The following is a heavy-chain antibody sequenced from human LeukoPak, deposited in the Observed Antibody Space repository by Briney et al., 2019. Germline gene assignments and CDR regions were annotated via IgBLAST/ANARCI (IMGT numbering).Heavy chain of an antibody. Sequence: VKVSCKASGYTFTGYDMPWVRQAPGQGLEWMGWINPNSGGTNYAQKFQGRVTMTRDTSISTAYMEPSRLRSDDTGVYYCARVMITFGGVIVAAFDHWGQGTLVPVSS. CDR3: ARVMITFGGVIVAAFDH. CDR2: INPNSGGT. V-gene: IGHV1-2*02. D-gene: IGHD3-16*02. CDR1: GYTFTGYD. J-gene: IGHJ4*02.